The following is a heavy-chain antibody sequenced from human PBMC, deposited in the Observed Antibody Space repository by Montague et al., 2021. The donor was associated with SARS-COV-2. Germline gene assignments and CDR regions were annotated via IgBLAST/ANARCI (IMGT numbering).Heavy chain of an antibody. J-gene: IGHJ4*02. Sequence: SLRLSCAASGFIFDDYGMSWVRQVPGRGLEWVSGITRNGETTGYADSVRGRVTTSRDNAKNSLSLQMNSLRVEDTALYYCTRGFRRGPFDCWGQGTPVTVSS. CDR2: ITRNGETT. CDR1: GFIFDDYG. CDR3: TRGFRRGPFDC. V-gene: IGHV3-20*04. D-gene: IGHD3-10*01.